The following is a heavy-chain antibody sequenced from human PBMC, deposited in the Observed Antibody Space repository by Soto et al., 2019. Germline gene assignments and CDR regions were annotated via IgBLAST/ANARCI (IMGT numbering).Heavy chain of an antibody. CDR1: GFTFSSYW. D-gene: IGHD3-10*01. CDR2: IKQDGSEK. CDR3: ARDLRVLGRVWFGEVGGMDV. Sequence: PGGSLRLSCAASGFTFSSYWMSWVRQAPGKGLEWVANIKQDGSEKYYVDSVKGRFTISRDNAKNSLYLQMNSLRAEDTAVYYCARDLRVLGRVWFGEVGGMDVWGQGTTVTVSS. V-gene: IGHV3-7*01. J-gene: IGHJ6*02.